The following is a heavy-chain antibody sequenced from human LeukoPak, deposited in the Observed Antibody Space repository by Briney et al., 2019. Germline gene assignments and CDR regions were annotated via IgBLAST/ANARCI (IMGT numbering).Heavy chain of an antibody. Sequence: GGSLRLSCAASGFTFSSYWMHWVRQAPGKGLVWVSRINSDGSRTSYADSVKGRFTISRDNSENTLYLQMNSLRAEDTAVYYCAKETGRWELEWGQGTLVTVSS. D-gene: IGHD1-26*01. J-gene: IGHJ4*02. V-gene: IGHV3-74*01. CDR3: AKETGRWELE. CDR2: INSDGSRT. CDR1: GFTFSSYW.